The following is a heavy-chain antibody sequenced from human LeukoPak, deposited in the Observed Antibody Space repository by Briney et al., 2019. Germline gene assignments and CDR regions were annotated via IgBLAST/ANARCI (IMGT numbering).Heavy chain of an antibody. V-gene: IGHV1-2*02. D-gene: IGHD6-19*01. J-gene: IGHJ4*02. CDR3: ARPGYSSGWLYYFDY. Sequence: ASVKVSCKASGYTFTGYYMHWVRQAPGQGLEWMGWINPNSGGTNYAQKFQGRVTMTRDTSISTAYMKLSRLRSDDTAVYYCARPGYSSGWLYYFDYWGQGTLVTVSS. CDR1: GYTFTGYY. CDR2: INPNSGGT.